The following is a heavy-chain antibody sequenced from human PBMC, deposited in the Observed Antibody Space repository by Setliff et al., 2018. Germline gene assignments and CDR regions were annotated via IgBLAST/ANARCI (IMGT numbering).Heavy chain of an antibody. CDR2: IYHSGST. D-gene: IGHD5-18*01. CDR1: GGSISSSSYY. V-gene: IGHV4-39*07. Sequence: SETPSLTCTVSGGSISSSSYYWGWIRQPPGKGLEWIGSIYHSGSTYYNPSLKSRVTISVDTSKNQFSLKLSSVTAADTAVYYCASSRGQLRYSYGPNWFEPWGQGTLVTVS. J-gene: IGHJ5*02. CDR3: ASSRGQLRYSYGPNWFEP.